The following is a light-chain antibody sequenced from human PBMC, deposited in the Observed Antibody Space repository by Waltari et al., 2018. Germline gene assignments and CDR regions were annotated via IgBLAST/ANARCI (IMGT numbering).Light chain of an antibody. CDR3: AAWDDTLKGL. J-gene: IGLJ3*02. CDR1: SSTIRSNT. Sequence: QSVLTQPPSASGAPGQRVTITCSIGSSTIRSNTVTWYPQFPGTAPKLLMFNDDQRASGVPGRFSGSRSVTSASLAISGLQSEDEATYYCAAWDDTLKGLFGGGTTLTVL. CDR2: NDD. V-gene: IGLV1-44*01.